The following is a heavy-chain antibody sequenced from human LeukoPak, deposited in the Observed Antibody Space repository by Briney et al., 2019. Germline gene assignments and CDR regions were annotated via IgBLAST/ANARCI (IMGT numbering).Heavy chain of an antibody. CDR1: GGSITSTNY. V-gene: IGHV4-4*02. Sequence: SGTLSLTCGVSGGSITSTNYWTSVRQPPGKGLEWIGEVNLQGSTNYNPSLMGRVAISVDMSENHISLQLTSVTAADTALYYCAREGGPYRPLDYSGQGTLVTVSS. CDR2: VNLQGST. J-gene: IGHJ4*02. CDR3: AREGGPYRPLDY.